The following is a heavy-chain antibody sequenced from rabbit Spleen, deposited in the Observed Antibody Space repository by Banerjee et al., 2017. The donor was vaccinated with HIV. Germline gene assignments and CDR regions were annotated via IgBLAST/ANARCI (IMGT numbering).Heavy chain of an antibody. J-gene: IGHJ4*01. V-gene: IGHV1S40*01. CDR3: ARGSATMTMMITGFFFNL. CDR1: GFSFSSSYY. D-gene: IGHD2-1*01. Sequence: QSLEESGGDLVKPEGSLTLTCTASGFSFSSSYYMCWVRQAPGKGLECIACIYNGDGSTYYATWAKGRFTISKTSSTTVTLHLTSLTAADTATYFCARGSATMTMMITGFFFNLWGPGTLVTVS. CDR2: IYNGDGST.